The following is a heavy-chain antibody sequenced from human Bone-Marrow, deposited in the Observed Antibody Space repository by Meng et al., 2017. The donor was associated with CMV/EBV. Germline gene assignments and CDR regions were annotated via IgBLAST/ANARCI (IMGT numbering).Heavy chain of an antibody. CDR2: IYPGDSDT. J-gene: IGHJ5*02. CDR1: GYSFTNYW. V-gene: IGHV5-51*01. Sequence: GESLKISCKGSGYSFTNYWIAWVRQMPGKGLEWMGIIYPGDSDTRYSPSFQGQVTISADKSISTTYLQWSSLKASDTAMYYCALFRDYCSSTSCYTGPNNWFDPWGQGTLVTVSS. D-gene: IGHD2-2*02. CDR3: ALFRDYCSSTSCYTGPNNWFDP.